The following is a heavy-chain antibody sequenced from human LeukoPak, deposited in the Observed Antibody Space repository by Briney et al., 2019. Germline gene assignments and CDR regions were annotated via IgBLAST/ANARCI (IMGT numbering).Heavy chain of an antibody. CDR2: IWYDGTSK. J-gene: IGHJ4*02. CDR1: GFSLSAYG. Sequence: GRSLRLSCAASGFSLSAYGVHWVRQAPGKGLEWVAVIWYDGTSKDYADSVKGRFTFSRDNSKNTLYLQMNSLTDEDTAVYYCARSQSSSLIDYWGQGTLVTVSS. V-gene: IGHV3-33*01. D-gene: IGHD6-13*01. CDR3: ARSQSSSLIDY.